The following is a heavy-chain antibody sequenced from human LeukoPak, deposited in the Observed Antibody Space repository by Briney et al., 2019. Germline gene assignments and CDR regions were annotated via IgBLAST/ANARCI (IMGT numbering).Heavy chain of an antibody. Sequence: AGGSLRLSCAASGFTFSSYGMNWVRQAPGKGLEWVSYISTSSNRIDYADSVKGRFTMSRDNAKNSLYLQMNSLRAEDTAVYYCAYCSGGTCYYFDYWGQGTLVTVSS. V-gene: IGHV3-48*04. CDR2: ISTSSNRI. CDR3: AYCSGGTCYYFDY. D-gene: IGHD2-15*01. J-gene: IGHJ4*02. CDR1: GFTFSSYG.